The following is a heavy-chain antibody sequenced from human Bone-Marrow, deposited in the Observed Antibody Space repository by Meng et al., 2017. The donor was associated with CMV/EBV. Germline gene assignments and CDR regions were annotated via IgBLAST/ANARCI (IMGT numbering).Heavy chain of an antibody. CDR2: IYYSGST. CDR1: GGSISSYY. CDR3: AREKYSNYYYYGMDV. J-gene: IGHJ6*02. D-gene: IGHD4-11*01. Sequence: SETLSLTCTVSGGSISSYYWSWIRQPPGKGLEWIGYIYYSGSTYYNPSLKSRVTISVDTSKNQFSLKLSSVTAADTAVYYCAREKYSNYYYYGMDVWGQGTTVTVSS. V-gene: IGHV4-59*12.